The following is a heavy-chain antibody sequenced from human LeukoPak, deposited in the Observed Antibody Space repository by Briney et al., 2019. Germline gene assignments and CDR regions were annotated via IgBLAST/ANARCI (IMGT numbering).Heavy chain of an antibody. Sequence: NPSETLSLTCTVSGGSISNRNNDWGWLRQPPGKGLEWIVSICARGSAYYNPSLKSRVTTSIATSKNQFSLRLTSVTAADTAFYYCARLWSTSCRGGSCPPQPNSWGQGTLVTAPS. V-gene: IGHV4-39*01. CDR3: ARLWSTSCRGGSCPPQPNS. CDR2: ICARGSA. CDR1: GGSISNRNND. D-gene: IGHD2-15*01. J-gene: IGHJ4*02.